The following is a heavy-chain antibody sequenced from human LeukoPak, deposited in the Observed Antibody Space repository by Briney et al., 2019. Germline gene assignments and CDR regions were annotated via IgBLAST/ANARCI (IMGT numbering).Heavy chain of an antibody. J-gene: IGHJ3*02. D-gene: IGHD1-26*01. CDR3: ARRSGSYYDAFDI. V-gene: IGHV1-46*01. CDR2: INPSGGST. CDR1: GYTFTSYY. Sequence: WASVKVSCKASGYTFTSYYMHWVRQAPGQGLEWMGIINPSGGSTSYAQKFQGRVTMTRDMSTSTVYMELSSLRSEDTAVYYCARRSGSYYDAFDIWGQGTMVTVSS.